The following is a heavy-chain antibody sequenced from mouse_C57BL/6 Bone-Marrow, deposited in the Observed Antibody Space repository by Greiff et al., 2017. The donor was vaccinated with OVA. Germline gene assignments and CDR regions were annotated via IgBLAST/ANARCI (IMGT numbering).Heavy chain of an antibody. CDR1: GFTFSSYA. V-gene: IGHV5-4*03. CDR3: ARIYYGYGLYYFDY. J-gene: IGHJ2*01. D-gene: IGHD2-2*01. CDR2: ISDGGSYT. Sequence: EVKLVESGGGLVKPGGSLKLSCAASGFTFSSYAMSWVRQTPEKRLEWVATISDGGSYTYYPDNVKGRFTISRDNAKNNLYLQMSHLKSEDTAMYYCARIYYGYGLYYFDYWGQGTTLTVSS.